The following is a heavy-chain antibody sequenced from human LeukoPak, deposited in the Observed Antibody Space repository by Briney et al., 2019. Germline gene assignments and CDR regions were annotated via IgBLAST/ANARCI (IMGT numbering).Heavy chain of an antibody. CDR3: ARGSHYYDSSGYPYYYYYYMDV. Sequence: SVKVSCKASGYTFTGYYMHWVRQAPGQGLEWMGGIIPIFGTANYAQKFQGRVTITADESTSTAYMELSSLRSEDTAVYYCARGSHYYDSSGYPYYYYYYMDVWGKGTTVTVSS. V-gene: IGHV1-69*13. CDR2: IIPIFGTA. CDR1: GYTFTGYY. J-gene: IGHJ6*03. D-gene: IGHD3-22*01.